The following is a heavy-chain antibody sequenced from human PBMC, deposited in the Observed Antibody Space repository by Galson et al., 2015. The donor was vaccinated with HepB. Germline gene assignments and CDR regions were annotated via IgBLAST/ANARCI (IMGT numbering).Heavy chain of an antibody. CDR2: IWYDGSNK. CDR1: GFTFSSYG. J-gene: IGHJ4*01. Sequence: SLRLSCAASGFTFSSYGMHWVRQAPGKGLEWVAVIWYDGSNKYYADSVKGRFTISRDNSKNTLYLQMNSLRAEDTAVYYCVKDRTWFGEPGDYWGHGTLVTVSA. V-gene: IGHV3-33*06. D-gene: IGHD3-10*01. CDR3: VKDRTWFGEPGDY.